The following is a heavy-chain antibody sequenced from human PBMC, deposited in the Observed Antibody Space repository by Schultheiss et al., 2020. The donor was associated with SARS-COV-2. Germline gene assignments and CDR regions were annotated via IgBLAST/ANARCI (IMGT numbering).Heavy chain of an antibody. CDR3: ARAHRLTIFGVVGYFDY. J-gene: IGHJ4*02. CDR2: IYYSGST. Sequence: SQTLLLTCTVSGGSISSYYWSWIRQPPGKGLEWIGYIYYSGSTNYNPSLKSRVTISVDTSKNQFSLKLSSVTAADTAVYYCARAHRLTIFGVVGYFDYWGQGTLVTVSS. D-gene: IGHD3-3*01. V-gene: IGHV4-59*01. CDR1: GGSISSYY.